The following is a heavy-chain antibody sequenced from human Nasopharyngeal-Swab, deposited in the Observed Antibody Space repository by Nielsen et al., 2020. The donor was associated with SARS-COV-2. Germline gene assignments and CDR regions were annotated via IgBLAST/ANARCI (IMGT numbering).Heavy chain of an antibody. D-gene: IGHD3-22*01. CDR3: ARDYDSSGYYYANYMDV. J-gene: IGHJ6*03. V-gene: IGHV3-23*01. CDR2: ISGSGGST. Sequence: GGSLRLSCAASGFTFSSYAMSWVRQAPGKGLEWVSAISGSGGSTYYADSVKGRFTISRDNSKNTLYLQMNSLRAEDTAVYYCARDYDSSGYYYANYMDVWGKGTTVTVSS. CDR1: GFTFSSYA.